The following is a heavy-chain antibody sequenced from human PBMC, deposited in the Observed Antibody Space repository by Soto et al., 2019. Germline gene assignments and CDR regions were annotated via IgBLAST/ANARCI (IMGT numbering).Heavy chain of an antibody. Sequence: GASLRLSCAASVFTFSSYAMRRVRQVPGKGLEWVSAISGSGGSTYYADSVKGRFTISRDNSKNTLYLQMNSLRAEDTAVYYCAKASSAKWFGELLYSHPDYWGQGT. J-gene: IGHJ4*02. CDR1: VFTFSSYA. CDR2: ISGSGGST. D-gene: IGHD3-10*01. CDR3: AKASSAKWFGELLYSHPDY. V-gene: IGHV3-23*01.